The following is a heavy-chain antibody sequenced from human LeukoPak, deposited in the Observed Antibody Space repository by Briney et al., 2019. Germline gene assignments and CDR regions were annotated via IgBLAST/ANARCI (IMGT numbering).Heavy chain of an antibody. D-gene: IGHD5-18*01. CDR1: GYTFTSYY. CDR2: INPSGGST. V-gene: IGHV1-46*03. CDR3: AISYSYGRIDY. J-gene: IGHJ4*02. Sequence: ASVKVSCKASGYTFTSYYMHWVRQAPGQGLEWMGIINPSGGSTSYAQKFQGRVTMTRDTSTSTVYMELSSLKSEDTAVYYCAISYSYGRIDYWGQGTLVTVSS.